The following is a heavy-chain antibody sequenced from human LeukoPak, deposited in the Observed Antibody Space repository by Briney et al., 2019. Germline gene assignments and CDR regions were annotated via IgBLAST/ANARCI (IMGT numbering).Heavy chain of an antibody. V-gene: IGHV4-34*01. J-gene: IGHJ4*02. CDR3: AREGVVAAPYYFDY. D-gene: IGHD2-2*01. CDR1: GGSFSGYY. CDR2: INHSGST. Sequence: SETLSLTCAVYGGSFSGYYWSWIRQPPGKGLEWIGEINHSGSTNYNPSLKSRVTISVDTSKNQFSLKLSSVTAADTAVYYCAREGVVAAPYYFDYWGQGTLVTVSS.